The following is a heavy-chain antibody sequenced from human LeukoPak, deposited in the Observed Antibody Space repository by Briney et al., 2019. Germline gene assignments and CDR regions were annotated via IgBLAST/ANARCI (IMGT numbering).Heavy chain of an antibody. V-gene: IGHV3-66*04. CDR3: ARHGEETGMSFFDH. CDR1: GFTVSSNY. D-gene: IGHD3-3*01. J-gene: IGHJ4*02. CDR2: IYSSGFT. Sequence: PTASPTLSSAPSGFTVSSNYMSWVRQAPGQGQKRVSVIYSSGFTYYADSVKGRFTISRDSSTNTLYLQMNSLRAEDTAVYYCARHGEETGMSFFDHWGQGTLVTVSS.